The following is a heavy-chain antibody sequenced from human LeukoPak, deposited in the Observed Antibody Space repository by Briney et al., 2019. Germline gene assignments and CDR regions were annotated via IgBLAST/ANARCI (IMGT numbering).Heavy chain of an antibody. V-gene: IGHV3-64*01. CDR1: GFSFSSSS. D-gene: IGHD3-3*01. CDR2: INYDGLRT. J-gene: IGHJ4*02. CDR3: ATWNGYHHIY. Sequence: GGSLRLSCAASGFSFSSSSMHWVRQAPGRGLEYVSAINYDGLRTYYATSVKGRFTISRDNSKNTLYLQMGSLRAEDMAVYYCATWNGYHHIYWGQGTLVTVSS.